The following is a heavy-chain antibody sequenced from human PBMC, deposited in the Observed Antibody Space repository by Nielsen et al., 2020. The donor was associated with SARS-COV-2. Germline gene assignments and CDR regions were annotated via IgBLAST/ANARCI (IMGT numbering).Heavy chain of an antibody. J-gene: IGHJ4*02. CDR1: GGSISSDY. D-gene: IGHD3-10*01. Sequence: SETLSLTCTVSGGSISSDYWSWVRQPPGRGLEWMGHIYNSGDTYYHPSLKSRLTISLDTSKKQFSLKLSSVTAADTAVYYCAGHDFYGSGSEPFDYWGQGTLVSVSS. CDR2: IYNSGDT. V-gene: IGHV4-4*09. CDR3: AGHDFYGSGSEPFDY.